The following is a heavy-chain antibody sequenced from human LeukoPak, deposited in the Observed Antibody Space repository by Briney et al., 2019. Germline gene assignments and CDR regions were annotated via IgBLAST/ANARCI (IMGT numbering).Heavy chain of an antibody. V-gene: IGHV1-18*01. D-gene: IGHD2-15*01. CDR2: ISAYNGDT. CDR1: GYTFTSYG. CDR3: AREGYCSGGSCYRDFDY. Sequence: ASVKVSCKASGYTFTSYGISWVRQAPGQGLEGMGWISAYNGDTNYAQKFQERVNMTTDTSTSTAYMELRSLRSDDTAVYYCAREGYCSGGSCYRDFDYWGQGTLVTVSS. J-gene: IGHJ4*02.